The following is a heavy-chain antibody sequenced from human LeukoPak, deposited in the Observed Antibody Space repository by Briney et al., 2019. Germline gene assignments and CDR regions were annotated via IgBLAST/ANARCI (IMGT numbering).Heavy chain of an antibody. CDR1: GLAFSSYG. CDR3: ATTVLGRADWLDP. V-gene: IGHV3-30*02. Sequence: PGGSLRLSCVASGLAFSSYGMHWVRQPPGKGLEWVTFIRYDGEKKHYVDSVKGRFTISGDNSKNTLYLQINNLRPEDTAVYYCATTVLGRADWLDPWGLGTLVTVSS. J-gene: IGHJ5*02. CDR2: IRYDGEKK. D-gene: IGHD7-27*01.